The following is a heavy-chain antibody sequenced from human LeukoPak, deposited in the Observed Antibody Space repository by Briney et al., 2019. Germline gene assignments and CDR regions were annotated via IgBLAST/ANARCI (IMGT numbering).Heavy chain of an antibody. J-gene: IGHJ1*01. CDR3: AKDHQAHRVFQH. CDR2: LYIGGTT. Sequence: GGSLRLSCAASGFTLSINYMSWVRQAPGKGLEWVSVLYIGGTTYYADSVQGRFTISRDNSKNTLYLQMNSLRAEDTAVYYCAKDHQAHRVFQHWGQGTLVTVSS. CDR1: GFTLSINY. V-gene: IGHV3-53*01. D-gene: IGHD2-2*01.